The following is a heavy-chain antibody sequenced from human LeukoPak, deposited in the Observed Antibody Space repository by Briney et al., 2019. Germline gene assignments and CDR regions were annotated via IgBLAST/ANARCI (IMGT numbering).Heavy chain of an antibody. J-gene: IGHJ4*02. CDR1: GGSFSGYY. CDR2: INHSGST. Sequence: KSSETLSLTCAVYGGSFSGYYWSWIRQPPGKGLEWIGEINHSGSTNYNPSLKSRVTISVDTSKNQFSLKLSSVTAADTAVYYCARGGYYDILTGYYPFDYWGQGTLVTVSS. D-gene: IGHD3-9*01. V-gene: IGHV4-34*01. CDR3: ARGGYYDILTGYYPFDY.